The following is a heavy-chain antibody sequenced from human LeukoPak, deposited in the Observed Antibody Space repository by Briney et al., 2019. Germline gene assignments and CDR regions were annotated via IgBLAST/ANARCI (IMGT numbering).Heavy chain of an antibody. Sequence: SETLSLTCAVYGGSFSGYYWSWIRQPPGKGLEWIGEINHSGSTNYNPSLKSRVTISVDTSKNQFSLKLSSVTAADTAVYYCARGMLRGVIINWFDPWGQGTLVTVSS. CDR3: ARGMLRGVIINWFDP. CDR1: GGSFSGYY. D-gene: IGHD3-10*01. CDR2: INHSGST. V-gene: IGHV4-34*01. J-gene: IGHJ5*02.